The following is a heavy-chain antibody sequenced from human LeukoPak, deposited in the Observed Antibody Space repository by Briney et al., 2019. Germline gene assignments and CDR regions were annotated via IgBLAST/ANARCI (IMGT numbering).Heavy chain of an antibody. CDR3: ARVVKAIYYYMDV. CDR2: IYYSGST. V-gene: IGHV4-59*01. Sequence: SETLSLTCTVSGASTSSYFWSWIRQPPGKGLEWIGYIYYSGSTNYNPSLKSRVSISVDTSKNQFSLKLNSVTAADTAVYYCARVVKAIYYYMDVWGKGTTVTVSS. J-gene: IGHJ6*03. D-gene: IGHD4-23*01. CDR1: GASTSSYF.